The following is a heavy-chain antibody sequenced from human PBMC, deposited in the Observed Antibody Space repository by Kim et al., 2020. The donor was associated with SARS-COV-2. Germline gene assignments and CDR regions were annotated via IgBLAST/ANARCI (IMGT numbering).Heavy chain of an antibody. J-gene: IGHJ4*02. CDR2: ISYDGSNK. V-gene: IGHV3-30*18. CDR3: AKDRDSSGYYYYFDY. Sequence: GGSLRLSCAASGFTFSSYGMHWVRQAPGKGLEWVAVISYDGSNKYYADSVKGRFTISRDNSKNTLYLQMNSPRAEDTAVYYCAKDRDSSGYYYYFDYWGQGTLVTVSS. D-gene: IGHD3-22*01. CDR1: GFTFSSYG.